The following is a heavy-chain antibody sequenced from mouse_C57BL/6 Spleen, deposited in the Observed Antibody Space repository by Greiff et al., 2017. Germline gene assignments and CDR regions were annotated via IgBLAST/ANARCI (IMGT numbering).Heavy chain of an antibody. Sequence: EVKLMESGGGLVQPGGSLKLSCAASGFTFSDYYMYWVRQTPEKRLEWVAYISNGGGSTYYPDTVKGRFTISRDNAKNTLYLQMSRLKSEDTAMYYCARQFTTVVDWYFDVWGTGTTVTVSS. V-gene: IGHV5-12*01. CDR2: ISNGGGST. CDR3: ARQFTTVVDWYFDV. CDR1: GFTFSDYY. D-gene: IGHD1-1*01. J-gene: IGHJ1*03.